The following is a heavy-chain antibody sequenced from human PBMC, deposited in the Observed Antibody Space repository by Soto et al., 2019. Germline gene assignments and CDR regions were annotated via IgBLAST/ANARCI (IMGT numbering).Heavy chain of an antibody. V-gene: IGHV4-30-4*01. D-gene: IGHD1-7*01. CDR2: IYYSGST. CDR1: GGSISSGDYY. Sequence: SETLSLTCTVSGGSISSGDYYWSWIRQPPGKGLEWIGYIYYSGSTYYNPSLKSRVTISVDTSKNQFSLKLSSVTAADTAVYYCARGSITGTTSYYYGMDVWGQGTTVT. J-gene: IGHJ6*02. CDR3: ARGSITGTTSYYYGMDV.